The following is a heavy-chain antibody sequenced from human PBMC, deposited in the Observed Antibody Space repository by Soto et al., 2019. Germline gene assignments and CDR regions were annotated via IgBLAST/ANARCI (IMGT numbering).Heavy chain of an antibody. D-gene: IGHD3-10*01. CDR2: IYHSGCT. V-gene: IGHV4-30-2*01. Sequence: SETLSLTCPVSGGSISSGDYSWSWIRQPPGKVLEWIGYIYHSGCTYYNPSLKSRVTISVDRSKNQFSLKLSSVTAADTAVYYCARGRDYYGSGSYYIWGAFDIWGQGTMVTVSS. CDR1: GGSISSGDYS. CDR3: ARGRDYYGSGSYYIWGAFDI. J-gene: IGHJ3*02.